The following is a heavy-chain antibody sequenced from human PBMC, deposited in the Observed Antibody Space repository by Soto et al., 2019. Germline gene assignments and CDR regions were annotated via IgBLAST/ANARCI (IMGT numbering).Heavy chain of an antibody. V-gene: IGHV1-18*01. D-gene: IGHD3-9*01. Sequence: QVQLVQSGAEVKKPGASVKVSCKASGYTFTSYGISWVRQAPGQGLEWMGWISAYNGNTNYAQKLQGRVTMTTDTSTSTAYMELRSLRSDDTVVYYCARKNDILTGYFPRQADWFDPWGQGTLVTVFS. CDR1: GYTFTSYG. CDR2: ISAYNGNT. CDR3: ARKNDILTGYFPRQADWFDP. J-gene: IGHJ5*02.